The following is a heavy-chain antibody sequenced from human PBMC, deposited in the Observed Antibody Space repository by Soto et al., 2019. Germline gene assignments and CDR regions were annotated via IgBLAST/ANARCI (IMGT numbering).Heavy chain of an antibody. V-gene: IGHV4-59*01. CDR2: IYYSGST. CDR1: GGSISSYY. Sequence: SETLSLTCTVSGGSISSYYWSWIRQPPGKGLEWIGYIYYSGSTNHNPSLKSRVTISVDTSKNQFSLKLSSVTAADTAVYYCARHDGDYFDYWGQGTLVTVSS. D-gene: IGHD3-16*01. CDR3: ARHDGDYFDY. J-gene: IGHJ4*02.